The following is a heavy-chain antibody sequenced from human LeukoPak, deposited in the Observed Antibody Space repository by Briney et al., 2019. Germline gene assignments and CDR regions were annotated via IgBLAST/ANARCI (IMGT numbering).Heavy chain of an antibody. CDR3: AKGRAYYDFWSGPVLHFYYMDV. Sequence: GGSLRLSCAASGFTFSSYAMSWVRQAPGKGLEWVSAISGSGGSTYYADSVKGRFTISRDNSKNTLYLQMNSLRAEDTAVYYCAKGRAYYDFWSGPVLHFYYMDVWGKGTTVTVS. V-gene: IGHV3-23*01. CDR1: GFTFSSYA. CDR2: ISGSGGST. J-gene: IGHJ6*03. D-gene: IGHD3-3*01.